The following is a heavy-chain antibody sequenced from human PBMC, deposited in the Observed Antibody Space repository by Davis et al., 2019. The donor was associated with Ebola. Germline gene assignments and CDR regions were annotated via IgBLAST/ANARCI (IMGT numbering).Heavy chain of an antibody. CDR3: ARDRGLIAAAGTFDY. Sequence: ASVKVSCKASGYTFTSYGISWVRQAPGQGLEWMGWISAYNGNTNYAQKLQGRVTMTTDTSTSTAYMELRSLRSDDTAVYYCARDRGLIAAAGTFDYWGQGILVTVSS. V-gene: IGHV1-18*01. J-gene: IGHJ4*02. CDR1: GYTFTSYG. D-gene: IGHD6-13*01. CDR2: ISAYNGNT.